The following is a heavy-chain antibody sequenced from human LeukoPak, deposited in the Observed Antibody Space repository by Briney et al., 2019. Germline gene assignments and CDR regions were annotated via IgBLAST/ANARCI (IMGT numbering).Heavy chain of an antibody. CDR2: ISSSGSTI. CDR3: ARASGSYGRYFDL. V-gene: IGHV3-11*04. Sequence: KAGGSLRLSCAASGFTFDNYAMSWVRQAPGKGLEWVSYISSSGSTIYYADSVKGRFTISRDNAKNSLYLQMNSLRAEDTAVYYCARASGSYGRYFDLWGRGTLVTVSS. J-gene: IGHJ2*01. D-gene: IGHD1-26*01. CDR1: GFTFDNYA.